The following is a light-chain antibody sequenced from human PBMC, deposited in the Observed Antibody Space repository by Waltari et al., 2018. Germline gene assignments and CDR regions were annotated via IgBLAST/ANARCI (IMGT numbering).Light chain of an antibody. Sequence: SALTQPRSVSGSPGQSVTISCTGTTNDLGSYNYVSWYQQHPGKAPKLIILDVTKPPSGVPGRLSGSKSGNTASLTISGLRAEDEAEYYCCSYAGSYTWVFGGGTKLTVV. V-gene: IGLV2-11*01. J-gene: IGLJ3*02. CDR1: TNDLGSYNY. CDR3: CSYAGSYTWV. CDR2: DVT.